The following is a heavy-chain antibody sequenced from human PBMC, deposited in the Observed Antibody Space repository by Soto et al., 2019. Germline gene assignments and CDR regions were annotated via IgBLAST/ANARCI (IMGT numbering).Heavy chain of an antibody. CDR3: ARGGISIVVVPAAMIWFDP. CDR2: ISAYNGNT. Sequence: ASVKVSCKASGYTITSYGISWVRQAPGQRLDWMGWISAYNGNTNYAQKLQGRVTMTTDTSTSTAYMELRSLRSDDTAVYYCARGGISIVVVPAAMIWFDPWGQGTLVTVS. CDR1: GYTITSYG. V-gene: IGHV1-18*01. D-gene: IGHD2-2*01. J-gene: IGHJ5*02.